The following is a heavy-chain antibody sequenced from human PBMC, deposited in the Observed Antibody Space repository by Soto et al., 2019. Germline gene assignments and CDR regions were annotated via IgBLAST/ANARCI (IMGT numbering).Heavy chain of an antibody. D-gene: IGHD2-15*01. CDR2: ISAYNGNT. CDR1: GYTFTSYG. J-gene: IGHJ6*02. CDR3: ARWRAIVVVVAAYGMDV. V-gene: IGHV1-18*04. Sequence: ASVKVSCKASGYTFTSYGISWVRQAPGQGLEWMGWISAYNGNTNYAQKLQGRVTMTTDTSTSTAYMELRSLRSDDTAVYYCARWRAIVVVVAAYGMDVWGQGTTVTVSS.